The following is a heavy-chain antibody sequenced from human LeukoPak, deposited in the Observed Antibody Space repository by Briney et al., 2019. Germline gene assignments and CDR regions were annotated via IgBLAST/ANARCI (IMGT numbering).Heavy chain of an antibody. Sequence: SSQTLSLTCTVSGGPISSGSYYWSWIRQPAGHGLEWIGRIYTSGSTNYNPSLKSRVTISVDTSRNQFSLKLSSVTAADTAVYYYARAVGASFDYWGQGTLVTVSS. V-gene: IGHV4-61*02. J-gene: IGHJ4*02. D-gene: IGHD1-26*01. CDR1: GGPISSGSYY. CDR2: IYTSGST. CDR3: ARAVGASFDY.